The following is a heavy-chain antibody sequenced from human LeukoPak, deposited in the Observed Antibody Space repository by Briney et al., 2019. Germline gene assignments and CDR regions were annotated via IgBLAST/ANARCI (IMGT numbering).Heavy chain of an antibody. Sequence: GGSLRLSCAASGFTFSSYSMNWVRQAPGKGLEWAAVISSDGNTQYYADSVEGRFTISRDNSNNTLYLQMNSLRADDTAIYYCARRRIVGSIDDAFDIWGQGTMVTLSS. CDR3: ARRRIVGSIDDAFDI. CDR2: ISSDGNTQ. CDR1: GFTFSSYS. D-gene: IGHD1-26*01. V-gene: IGHV3-30*03. J-gene: IGHJ3*02.